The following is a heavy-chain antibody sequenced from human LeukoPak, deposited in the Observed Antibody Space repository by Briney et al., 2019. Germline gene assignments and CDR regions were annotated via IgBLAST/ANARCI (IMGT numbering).Heavy chain of an antibody. CDR1: GFTFSDYY. CDR2: ISSSGSTI. D-gene: IGHD1-1*01. Sequence: GGSLRLSCAASGFTFSDYYMSWLRQAPGKGLEWVSYISSSGSTIYYADSVEGRFTISRDNAKNSLYLQMNSLRAEDTAVYYCARDASERGDAFDIWGQGTMVTVSS. V-gene: IGHV3-11*04. J-gene: IGHJ3*02. CDR3: ARDASERGDAFDI.